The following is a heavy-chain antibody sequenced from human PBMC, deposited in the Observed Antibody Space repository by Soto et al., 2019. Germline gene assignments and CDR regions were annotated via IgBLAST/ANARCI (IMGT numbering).Heavy chain of an antibody. V-gene: IGHV3-11*01. CDR3: ARGRYALDY. J-gene: IGHJ4*02. D-gene: IGHD3-16*01. CDR1: GFTLSDYY. Sequence: GWSLRLSCVASGFTLSDYYMSWIRQAPGKGPEWVSHISGSGNTIDYADSVKGRFTISRDNAKNSLHLQMNSLRDDDTAVFYCARGRYALDYWGQGTRVTVSA. CDR2: ISGSGNTI.